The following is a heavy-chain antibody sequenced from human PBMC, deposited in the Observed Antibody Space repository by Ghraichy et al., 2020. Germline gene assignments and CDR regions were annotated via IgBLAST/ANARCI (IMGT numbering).Heavy chain of an antibody. CDR1: GFIFSSYW. V-gene: IGHV3-7*03. D-gene: IGHD4-11*01. J-gene: IGHJ4*02. CDR3: ARGARGNNYDY. CDR2: IKEDGSEK. Sequence: GESLNISCVASGFIFSSYWMTWVRQAPGKGLEWVASIKEDGSEKHYVDSVKGRFTISRDNAQNSVYLQMNSLRAEDTAVYYCARGARGNNYDYWGQGTLVTVSS.